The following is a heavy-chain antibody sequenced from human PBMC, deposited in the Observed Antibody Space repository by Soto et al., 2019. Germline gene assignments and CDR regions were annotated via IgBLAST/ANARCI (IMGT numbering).Heavy chain of an antibody. D-gene: IGHD6-13*01. CDR2: IYYSGST. V-gene: IGHV4-31*03. Sequence: PSETLSLTCTVSGGYISSGGYYWSWIRQHPGKGLEWIGYIYYSGSTYYNPSLKSRVTISVDTSKNQFSLKLSSVTAADTAVYYCAREYGSSWYYFDYWGQGTLVTVSS. J-gene: IGHJ4*02. CDR3: AREYGSSWYYFDY. CDR1: GGYISSGGYY.